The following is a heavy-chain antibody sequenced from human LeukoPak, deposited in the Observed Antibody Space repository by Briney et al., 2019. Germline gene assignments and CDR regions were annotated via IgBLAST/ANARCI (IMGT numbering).Heavy chain of an antibody. CDR1: GFTFSNYA. CDR2: ISAGGVDT. J-gene: IGHJ4*02. V-gene: IGHV3-23*01. Sequence: PGGSLRLSCAASGFTFSNYAMTWVRQAPGKGLEWVSAISAGGVDTFYADSVRGRFTISRDNSKSTLYLLMNTLRAKDTAVYYCAAKEGSTGYLSGSFDYWGQGTLVTVSS. D-gene: IGHD3-9*01. CDR3: AAKEGSTGYLSGSFDY.